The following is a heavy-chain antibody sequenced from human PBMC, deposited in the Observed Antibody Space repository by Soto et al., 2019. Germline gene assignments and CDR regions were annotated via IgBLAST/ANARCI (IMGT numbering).Heavy chain of an antibody. CDR3: AKALFYGGNPHYGMDV. Sequence: PGGSLRLSCAASGFTFSSYGMHWVRQAPGKGLEWVAVISYDGSNKYYADSVKGRFTISRDNSKNTLYLQMNSLRAEDTAVYYCAKALFYGGNPHYGMDVWGQGPTVTVSS. CDR1: GFTFSSYG. CDR2: ISYDGSNK. V-gene: IGHV3-30*18. D-gene: IGHD2-15*01. J-gene: IGHJ6*02.